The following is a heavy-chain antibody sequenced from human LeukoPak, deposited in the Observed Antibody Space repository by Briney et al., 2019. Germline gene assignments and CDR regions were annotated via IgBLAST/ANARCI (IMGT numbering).Heavy chain of an antibody. D-gene: IGHD2-8*01. CDR3: ARVGLIYYYYGMDV. V-gene: IGHV1-69*04. Sequence: ASVKVSCKASGGTFSSYAISWVRQAPGQGLEWMGRIIPILGIANYAQKSQGRVTITADKSTSTAYMELSSLRSEDTAVYYCARVGLIYYYYGMDVWGQGTTVTVSS. J-gene: IGHJ6*02. CDR2: IIPILGIA. CDR1: GGTFSSYA.